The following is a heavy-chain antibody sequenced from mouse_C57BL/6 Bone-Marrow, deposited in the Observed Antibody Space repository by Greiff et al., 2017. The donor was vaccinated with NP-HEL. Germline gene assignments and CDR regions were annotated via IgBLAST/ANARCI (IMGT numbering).Heavy chain of an antibody. D-gene: IGHD2-3*01. Sequence: EVKLMESGGGLVQPGGSLKLSCAASGFTFSDYGMAWVRQAPRKGPEWVAFISNLAYSIYYADTVTGRFTISRENAKNTRYLERSSLRSEDTAIYYCARQAGYYSFDYWGQGTTLTVSS. CDR3: ARQAGYYSFDY. CDR2: ISNLAYSI. J-gene: IGHJ2*01. CDR1: GFTFSDYG. V-gene: IGHV5-15*01.